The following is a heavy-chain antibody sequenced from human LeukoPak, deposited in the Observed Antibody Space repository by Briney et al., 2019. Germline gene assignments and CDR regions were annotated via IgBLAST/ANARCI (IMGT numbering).Heavy chain of an antibody. V-gene: IGHV3-53*01. J-gene: IGHJ4*02. D-gene: IGHD5-12*01. CDR3: AREGEYSGSPTDY. Sequence: GGSLRLSCAASGFTVSRYYMSWVRQAPGKGLEWVSIVYSDGTTYYSDSVKGRFTTSRDDSKNTLYLRMDNLRAEDTAVYYCAREGEYSGSPTDYWGQGTLVTVSS. CDR2: VYSDGTT. CDR1: GFTVSRYY.